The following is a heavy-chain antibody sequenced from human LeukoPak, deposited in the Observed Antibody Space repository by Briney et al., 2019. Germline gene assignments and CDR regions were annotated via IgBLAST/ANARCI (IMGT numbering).Heavy chain of an antibody. J-gene: IGHJ4*02. D-gene: IGHD3-10*01. CDR3: ARERGVWFGESQGVDY. CDR1: GYTFTSYG. Sequence: ASVTVSCLASGYTFTSYGFSWVRQAPGQGLEWMGWISAYNGNTNYAQKLQGRVTTTTDTSTSTAYMELRSLRSDDKAVYCCARERGVWFGESQGVDYWGQRTLVTVSS. V-gene: IGHV1-18*01. CDR2: ISAYNGNT.